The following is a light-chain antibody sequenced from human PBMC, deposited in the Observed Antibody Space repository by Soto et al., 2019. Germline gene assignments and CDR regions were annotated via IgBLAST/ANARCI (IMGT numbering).Light chain of an antibody. Sequence: QSVLTQSPSVSGTPGQRVTISCSGGSSNIGNHFVYWHQQLPGMAPRLLIYKNGQRPSGIPDRFSGSKSGTSASLAISGLRSEDEADYYCSSYTSTRTYVFGTGTKVTVL. CDR1: SSNIGNHF. CDR3: SSYTSTRTYV. J-gene: IGLJ1*01. V-gene: IGLV1-47*01. CDR2: KNG.